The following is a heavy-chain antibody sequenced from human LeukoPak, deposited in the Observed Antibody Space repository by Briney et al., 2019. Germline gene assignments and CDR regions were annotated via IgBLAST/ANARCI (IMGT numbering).Heavy chain of an antibody. CDR2: IFHSATT. CDR3: ARDQEAYCRRTSCYEFYYYMDV. CDR1: GGSINSSNW. J-gene: IGHJ6*03. D-gene: IGHD2-2*01. V-gene: IGHV4-4*02. Sequence: SETLSLTCAVSGGSINSSNWWSGGRQPPGRGLGWIGEIFHSATTNYNPSLKSRVTISVDKSKNHFSLKLVSVTAAETAVYYSARDQEAYCRRTSCYEFYYYMDVWGKGPTVPISS.